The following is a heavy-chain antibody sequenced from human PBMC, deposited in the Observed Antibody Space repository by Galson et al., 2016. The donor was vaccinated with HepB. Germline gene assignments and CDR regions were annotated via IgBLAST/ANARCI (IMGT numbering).Heavy chain of an antibody. CDR1: GDSVSSNSAG. CDR2: TYYRSNWHN. V-gene: IGHV6-1*01. J-gene: IGHJ4*02. Sequence: CAISGDSVSSNSAGWYWIRQTPSRGLECLGRTYYRSNWHNDYAESVKSRITINPDTSKSQFSLHLNSVTPEDTAVYYCARSYLLGRGFGWWGQGTLATVSS. D-gene: IGHD7-27*01. CDR3: ARSYLLGRGFGW.